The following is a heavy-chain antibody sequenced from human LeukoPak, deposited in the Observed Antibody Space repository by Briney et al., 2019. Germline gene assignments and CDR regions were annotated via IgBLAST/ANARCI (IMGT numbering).Heavy chain of an antibody. Sequence: GGSLRLSCAASGLTFSTYWMTWVRQAPGEGLEWVANIKQDGSEENYVDSVKGRFTISRDNAKNSLYLQMNSLRVEDTAVYYCAGGIAMVRGGDVWGKGTTVTVSS. CDR3: AGGIAMVRGGDV. V-gene: IGHV3-7*01. CDR2: IKQDGSEE. J-gene: IGHJ6*04. D-gene: IGHD3-10*01. CDR1: GLTFSTYW.